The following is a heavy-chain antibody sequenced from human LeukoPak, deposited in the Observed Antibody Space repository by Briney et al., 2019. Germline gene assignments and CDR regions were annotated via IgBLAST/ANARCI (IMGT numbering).Heavy chain of an antibody. CDR2: MNPNSGNT. CDR3: ARVGGIGRILWFGEPADAFDI. D-gene: IGHD3-10*01. V-gene: IGHV1-8*02. J-gene: IGHJ3*02. CDR1: GYSFTGYY. Sequence: ASVKVSCKASGYSFTGYYMHWVRQATGQGLEWMGWMNPNSGNTGYAQKFQGRVTMTRNTSISTAYMELSSLRSEDTAVYYCARVGGIGRILWFGEPADAFDIWGQGTMVTVSS.